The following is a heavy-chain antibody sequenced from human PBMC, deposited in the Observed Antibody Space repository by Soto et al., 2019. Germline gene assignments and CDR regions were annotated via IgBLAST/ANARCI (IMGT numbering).Heavy chain of an antibody. D-gene: IGHD5-12*01. J-gene: IGHJ4*02. Sequence: PSETLSLTCTVSGDSISSSSYYWGWIRQSPGKGLEWIGSVYYTGSTYYGPSLESRVTMSIDTSKSQFSLKLISVTAADTALYYCARIIGASDYVDFWGQGILVTVSS. CDR3: ARIIGASDYVDF. V-gene: IGHV4-39*01. CDR1: GDSISSSSYY. CDR2: VYYTGST.